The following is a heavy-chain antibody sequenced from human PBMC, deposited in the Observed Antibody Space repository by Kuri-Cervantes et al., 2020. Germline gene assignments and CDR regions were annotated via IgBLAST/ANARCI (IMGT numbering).Heavy chain of an antibody. CDR3: ARGGKDWFDP. J-gene: IGHJ5*02. CDR1: GDSVSSNSAA. D-gene: IGHD4-23*01. Sequence: SETLSLTCAISGDSVSSNSAAWNWIRQSPSRGLEWLGRAYYRSKWHNDYALSVRSRITTNADTSKNQFSLKLSSVTAADTAVYYCARGGKDWFDPWGQGTLVTVSS. V-gene: IGHV6-1*01. CDR2: AYYRSKWHN.